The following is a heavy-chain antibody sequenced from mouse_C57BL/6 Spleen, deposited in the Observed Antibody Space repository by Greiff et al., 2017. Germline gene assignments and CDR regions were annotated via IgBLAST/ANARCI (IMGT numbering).Heavy chain of an antibody. D-gene: IGHD1-1*01. V-gene: IGHV14-1*01. CDR2: IDPEDGDT. CDR1: GFNIKDYY. Sequence: VQLKQSGAELVRPGASVKLSCTASGFNIKDYYMHWVKQRPEQGLEWIGRIDPEDGDTEYAPKFQGKATMTADTSSNTAYLQLSSLTSEDTAVYYCTFYYYGSSLFAYWGQGTLVTVSA. J-gene: IGHJ3*01. CDR3: TFYYYGSSLFAY.